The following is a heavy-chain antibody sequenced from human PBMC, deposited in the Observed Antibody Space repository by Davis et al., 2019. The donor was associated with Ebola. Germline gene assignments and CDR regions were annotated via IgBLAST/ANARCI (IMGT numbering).Heavy chain of an antibody. CDR1: GFTFSSYW. Sequence: GESLKISCAASGFTFSSYWMHWVRQAPGKGLVWVSRISNDGSTTTYADSVKGRFTMSRDNAENTVYLQMNSLGAEDTAVYYCVRAPTTLAFAFDIWGQGTMVTVSS. V-gene: IGHV3-74*01. J-gene: IGHJ3*02. CDR3: VRAPTTLAFAFDI. CDR2: ISNDGSTT. D-gene: IGHD1-1*01.